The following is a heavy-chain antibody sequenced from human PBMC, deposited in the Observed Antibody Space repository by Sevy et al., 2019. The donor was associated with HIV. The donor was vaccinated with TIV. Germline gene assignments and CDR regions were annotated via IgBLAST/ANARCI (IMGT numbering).Heavy chain of an antibody. CDR1: GFTFSSYS. Sequence: GGSLRLSCAASGFTFSSYSMNWVRQAPGKGLEWVSYISSSSSTIYYADFVKGRFTISRDNAKNSLYLQMNSLRDEDTAVYYCASGGGYYYDSSGYYYYWGQGTLVTVSS. V-gene: IGHV3-48*02. CDR2: ISSSSSTI. J-gene: IGHJ4*02. D-gene: IGHD3-22*01. CDR3: ASGGGYYYDSSGYYYY.